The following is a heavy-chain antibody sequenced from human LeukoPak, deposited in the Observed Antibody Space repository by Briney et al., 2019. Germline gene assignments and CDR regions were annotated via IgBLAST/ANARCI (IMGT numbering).Heavy chain of an antibody. CDR3: ARDCGGDCSPLDH. D-gene: IGHD2-21*02. CDR2: IYYSGST. Sequence: SETLSLTCTVSGGSISSYYWSWIRQPPGKGLEWTGYIYYSGSTNYNPSLKSRVTISVDTSKNQFSLKLSSVTAADTAVYYCARDCGGDCSPLDHWGQGILVTVSS. J-gene: IGHJ4*02. V-gene: IGHV4-59*12. CDR1: GGSISSYY.